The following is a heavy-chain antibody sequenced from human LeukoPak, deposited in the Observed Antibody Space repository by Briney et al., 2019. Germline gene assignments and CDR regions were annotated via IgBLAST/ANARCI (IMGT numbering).Heavy chain of an antibody. Sequence: GGSLRLSCAASGFTFSNYGMHWVRQAPGKGLEWVAFIRFDGSNKYYADSVRGRFTISRDNSKNTLYLQMNSLRAEDTAVYYCARDCSSTSCYEELYYYYGMDVWGQGTTVTVSS. J-gene: IGHJ6*02. CDR2: IRFDGSNK. V-gene: IGHV3-30*02. CDR3: ARDCSSTSCYEELYYYYGMDV. CDR1: GFTFSNYG. D-gene: IGHD2-2*01.